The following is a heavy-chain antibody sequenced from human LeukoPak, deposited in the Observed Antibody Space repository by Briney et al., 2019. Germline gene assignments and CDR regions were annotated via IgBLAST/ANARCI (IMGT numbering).Heavy chain of an antibody. CDR3: ARDARVQKWFGELLKTTTYYFDY. J-gene: IGHJ4*02. D-gene: IGHD3-10*01. CDR2: IYYSGST. CDR1: GDSISGYY. V-gene: IGHV4-59*12. Sequence: SETLSLTCTVSGDSISGYYWSWIRQPPGRGLEWIGSIYYSGSTYYNPSLKSRVSISVDTSKNQFSLKLSSVTAADTAVYYCARDARVQKWFGELLKTTTYYFDYWGQGTLVTVSS.